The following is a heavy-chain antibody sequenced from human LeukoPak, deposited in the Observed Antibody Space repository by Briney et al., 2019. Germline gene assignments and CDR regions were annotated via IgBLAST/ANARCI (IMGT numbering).Heavy chain of an antibody. CDR3: ARAPINYGDYGNDAFDI. J-gene: IGHJ3*02. Sequence: SETLSLTCTVSGGSISSSNWWSWVRQPPGKGLEWIGSIYYSGSTYYNPSLKSRVTISVDTSKNQFSLKLSSVTAADTAVYYCARAPINYGDYGNDAFDIWGQGTMVTVSS. D-gene: IGHD4-17*01. CDR2: IYYSGST. CDR1: GGSISSSNW. V-gene: IGHV4-4*02.